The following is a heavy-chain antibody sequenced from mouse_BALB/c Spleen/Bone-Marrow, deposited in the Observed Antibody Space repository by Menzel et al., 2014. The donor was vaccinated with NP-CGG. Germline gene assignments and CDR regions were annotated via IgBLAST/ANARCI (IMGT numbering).Heavy chain of an antibody. J-gene: IGHJ3*01. Sequence: VQLKESGPELVKPGASVKISCRASGYTFTDYNMHWVKQSHGESLEWIGYIYPYSGNTAYNQRFKNKATLTVDNSSSTAHMELRSLTSGDSAVYYCARFDDDYWGFAHWGQGTLVTVSA. CDR2: IYPYSGNT. D-gene: IGHD2-3*01. CDR1: GYTFTDYN. V-gene: IGHV1S29*02. CDR3: ARFDDDYWGFAH.